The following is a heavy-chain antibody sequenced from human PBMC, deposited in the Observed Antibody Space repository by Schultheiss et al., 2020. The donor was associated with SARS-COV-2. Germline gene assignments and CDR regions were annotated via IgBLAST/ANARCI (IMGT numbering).Heavy chain of an antibody. CDR1: GFTFDDYA. D-gene: IGHD3-22*01. Sequence: SLKISCAASGFTFDDYAMHWVRQAPGKGLEWVSGISWNSGSIGYADSVKGRFTISRDNAKNSLYLQMNSLRAEDTAVYYCARDHYDSSGYYLVGLGFDYWGQGTLVTVSS. V-gene: IGHV3-9*01. J-gene: IGHJ4*02. CDR2: ISWNSGSI. CDR3: ARDHYDSSGYYLVGLGFDY.